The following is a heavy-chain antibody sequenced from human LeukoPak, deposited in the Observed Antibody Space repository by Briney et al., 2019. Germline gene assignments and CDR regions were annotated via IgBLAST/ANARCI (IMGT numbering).Heavy chain of an antibody. J-gene: IGHJ4*02. Sequence: GGSLRLSCAASGFTVSSNYMNWVRQSPGKGLEWVSYISSSGGTIYYADSVKGRFTISRDNAKNSVYLQMNSLRAEDTAVYYCARERSSSTWGSFDYWGQGTLVTVSS. CDR2: ISSSGGTI. D-gene: IGHD6-13*01. CDR1: GFTVSSNY. V-gene: IGHV3-48*03. CDR3: ARERSSSTWGSFDY.